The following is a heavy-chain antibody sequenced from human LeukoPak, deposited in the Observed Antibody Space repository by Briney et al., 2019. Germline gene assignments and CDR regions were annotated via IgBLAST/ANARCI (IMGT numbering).Heavy chain of an antibody. CDR1: GFTFSSYA. Sequence: GGSLRLSCAASGFTFSSYAMSWVRQAPGKGLEWVSAISGSGGSTYYADSVKGRFTISRDNSKNTLYLQMNSLRAEDTAVYYCARVASGLSSWYSGEFDYWGQGTLVTVSS. V-gene: IGHV3-23*01. CDR2: ISGSGGST. CDR3: ARVASGLSSWYSGEFDY. J-gene: IGHJ4*02. D-gene: IGHD6-13*01.